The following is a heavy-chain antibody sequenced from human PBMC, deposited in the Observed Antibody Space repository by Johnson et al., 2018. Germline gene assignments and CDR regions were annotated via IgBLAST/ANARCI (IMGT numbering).Heavy chain of an antibody. CDR1: GFTFGDYA. CDR2: IRSKAYGGTT. Sequence: VQLVQSGGGLVQPGRSLRLSCTASGFTFGDYAMSWFRQAPGQGLEWVGFIRSKAYGGTTEYAASVKGRFTISRDDSKGIADLQMNSLGAEATAVDYCARVRPPTRDFQHWGQGTLVTVSS. V-gene: IGHV3-49*03. D-gene: IGHD5-12*01. CDR3: ARVRPPTRDFQH. J-gene: IGHJ1*01.